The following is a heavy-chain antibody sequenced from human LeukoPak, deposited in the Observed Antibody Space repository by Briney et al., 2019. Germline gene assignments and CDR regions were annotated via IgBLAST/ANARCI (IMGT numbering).Heavy chain of an antibody. J-gene: IGHJ4*02. D-gene: IGHD2-8*01. V-gene: IGHV4-59*10. Sequence: SETLSLTCAVYGGSFSGYYWSWIRQPAGKGLEWIGRIYTSGSTNYNPSLKSRVTMSVDTSKNQFSLKLSSVTAADTAVYYCARGVSPSAGDYWGQGTLVTVSS. CDR2: IYTSGST. CDR3: ARGVSPSAGDY. CDR1: GGSFSGYY.